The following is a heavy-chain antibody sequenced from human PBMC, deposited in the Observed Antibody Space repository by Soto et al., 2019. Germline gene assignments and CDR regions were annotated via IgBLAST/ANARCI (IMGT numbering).Heavy chain of an antibody. D-gene: IGHD3-9*01. CDR1: GGTFSSFA. J-gene: IGHJ6*02. CDR2: IIPIFGTA. CDR3: ARVTDYDILTGLNYYYGMDV. V-gene: IGHV1-69*06. Sequence: QVQLVQSGAEVKKPGSSVKVSCKASGGTFSSFAISWVRQAPGQGLEWMGGIIPIFGTANYAQKFQGRVTITADKSTSTAYMELSSLRSEDTAVYYCARVTDYDILTGLNYYYGMDVWGPGTTVTVSS.